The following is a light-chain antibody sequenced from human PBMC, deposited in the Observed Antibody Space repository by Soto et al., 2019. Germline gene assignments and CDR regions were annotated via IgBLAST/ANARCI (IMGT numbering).Light chain of an antibody. CDR3: MLFYGGARPVV. J-gene: IGLJ2*01. CDR1: TGAVSSGHY. Sequence: QTVVTQEPSLTVSPGGTVTLTCGSGTGAVSSGHYPYWFQQKPGQAPRTLIYDTSNKHSWTPARFSGSLLGGKAALTLSGAQPEDEAEYYCMLFYGGARPVVFGGGTKLTVL. CDR2: DTS. V-gene: IGLV7-46*01.